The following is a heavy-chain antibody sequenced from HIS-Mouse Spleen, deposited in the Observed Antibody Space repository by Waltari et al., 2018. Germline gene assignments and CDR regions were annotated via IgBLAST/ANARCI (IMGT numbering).Heavy chain of an antibody. CDR3: ARDHSSSWYYYYYGMDV. J-gene: IGHJ6*02. D-gene: IGHD6-13*01. Sequence: QVQLVQSGAEVKKPGASVKVSCKASGYTFTSYGISWVRQAPGQGLEWMGWISAYKGNTNYAQKLQGRVTMTTDTSTSTAYMELRSLRSDDTAVYYCARDHSSSWYYYYYGMDVCGQGTTVTVSS. CDR1: GYTFTSYG. CDR2: ISAYKGNT. V-gene: IGHV1-18*01.